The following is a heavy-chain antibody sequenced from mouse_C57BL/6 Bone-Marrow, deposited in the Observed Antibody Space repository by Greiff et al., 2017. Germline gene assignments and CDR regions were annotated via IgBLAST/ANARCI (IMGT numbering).Heavy chain of an antibody. CDR2: IRNNANNHAT. Sequence: DVHLVESGGGLVQPGGTMKLSCAASGFTFSDAWMDWVRQSPEKGLEWVAEIRNNANNHATYYAESVKGRFTISRDDSKSSVYLQMNIFRAEGTGIYYCTGYDYAMDYWGQGTSVTVSA. V-gene: IGHV6-6*01. CDR3: TGYDYAMDY. J-gene: IGHJ4*01. D-gene: IGHD3-2*02. CDR1: GFTFSDAW.